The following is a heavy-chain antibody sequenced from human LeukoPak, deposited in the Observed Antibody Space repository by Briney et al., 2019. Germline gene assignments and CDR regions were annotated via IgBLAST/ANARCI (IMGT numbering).Heavy chain of an antibody. Sequence: PSETLSLTCTVSGGSISSYYWSWLRQPAGKGLEWIGRIYTSGSTNYNPSLKSRVTMSVDTSKNQFSLKLSSVTAADTAVYYCARGQAGVVPADQSWFDPWGQGTLVTVSS. D-gene: IGHD2-2*01. CDR2: IYTSGST. J-gene: IGHJ5*02. CDR1: GGSISSYY. CDR3: ARGQAGVVPADQSWFDP. V-gene: IGHV4-4*07.